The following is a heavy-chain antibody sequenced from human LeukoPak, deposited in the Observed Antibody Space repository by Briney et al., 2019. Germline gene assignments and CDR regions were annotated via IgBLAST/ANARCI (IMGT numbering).Heavy chain of an antibody. Sequence: SETPSLTCTVSGGSISSYYWSWIRQPPGKGLEWIGYIYYSGSTNYNPSLKSRVTISVDTSKNQFSLKLSSVTAADTAVYYCARGGPRYGSGSYYWGQGALVTVSS. CDR3: ARGGPRYGSGSYY. CDR2: IYYSGST. CDR1: GGSISSYY. V-gene: IGHV4-59*01. J-gene: IGHJ4*02. D-gene: IGHD3-10*01.